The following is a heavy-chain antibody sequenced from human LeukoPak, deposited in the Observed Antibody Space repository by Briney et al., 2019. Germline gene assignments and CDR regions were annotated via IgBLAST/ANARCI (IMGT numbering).Heavy chain of an antibody. V-gene: IGHV3-30-3*01. J-gene: IGHJ3*02. CDR3: ARARPYYYDSSGYYILGAFDI. CDR2: MSYDGSNK. D-gene: IGHD3-22*01. Sequence: PGGSLRLSCAASGFTFSSYWMHWVRQAPGKGLEWVAVMSYDGSNKYYADSVKGRFTISRDNSKNTLYLQMNSLRAEDTAVYYCARARPYYYDSSGYYILGAFDIWGRGTMVTVSS. CDR1: GFTFSSYW.